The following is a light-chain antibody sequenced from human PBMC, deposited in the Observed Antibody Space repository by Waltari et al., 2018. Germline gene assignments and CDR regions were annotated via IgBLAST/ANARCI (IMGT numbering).Light chain of an antibody. CDR3: NSYAGSSSWV. Sequence: QSALTQPASVSGSPGQSITTTCTGTSSDVGFYNYAPWYQQHPGKAPTLMIYDVSERPSGVSNRFSGSKSGNTASLTISGLQAEDEADYYCNSYAGSSSWVFGGGTKLTVL. CDR2: DVS. V-gene: IGLV2-14*01. J-gene: IGLJ3*02. CDR1: SSDVGFYNY.